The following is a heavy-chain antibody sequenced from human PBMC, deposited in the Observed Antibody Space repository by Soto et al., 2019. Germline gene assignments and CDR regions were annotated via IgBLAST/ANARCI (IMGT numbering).Heavy chain of an antibody. Sequence: SETLSLTCAVYGGSFSGYYWSWIRQPPGKGLEWIGETNHSGSTNYNPSLKSRVTISVDTSKNQFSLKLSSVTAADTAVYYCARGRPRVYCSSTSCYAPRYYYYYMDVWGKGTTVTVSS. D-gene: IGHD2-2*01. CDR2: TNHSGST. CDR1: GGSFSGYY. CDR3: ARGRPRVYCSSTSCYAPRYYYYYMDV. J-gene: IGHJ6*03. V-gene: IGHV4-34*01.